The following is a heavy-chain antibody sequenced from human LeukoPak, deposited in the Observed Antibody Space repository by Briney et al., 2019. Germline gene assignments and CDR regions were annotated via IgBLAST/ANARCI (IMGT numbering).Heavy chain of an antibody. V-gene: IGHV3-23*01. J-gene: IGHJ4*02. Sequence: GGSLRLSCAASGFTFSSYAMSWVRQAPGKGLGWVSSITSSGAATYYADSVKGRFTISRDNYDNTLYLQMNSLRAEDTAVYYCAKDRPNYYGSNGHYYKLNGDCWGQGTLVTVSS. CDR1: GFTFSSYA. CDR2: ITSSGAAT. D-gene: IGHD3-22*01. CDR3: AKDRPNYYGSNGHYYKLNGDC.